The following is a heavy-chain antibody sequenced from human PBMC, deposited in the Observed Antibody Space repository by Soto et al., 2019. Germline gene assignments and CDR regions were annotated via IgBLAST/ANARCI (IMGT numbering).Heavy chain of an antibody. CDR2: IIPYYNTL. J-gene: IGHJ4*02. CDR3: ASGASSWSAYCFAY. CDR1: EGTFNSYA. Sequence: QAQVVQSGAEVRKPGSSVKLSCKASEGTFNSYAIAWVRQAPGQGLEWMGGIIPYYNTLNYAQKFQDRVTITADDSTNTVYIERTSRRSDETGAYFCASGASSWSAYCFAYWAQGTLVTVSS. V-gene: IGHV1-69*01. D-gene: IGHD6-13*01.